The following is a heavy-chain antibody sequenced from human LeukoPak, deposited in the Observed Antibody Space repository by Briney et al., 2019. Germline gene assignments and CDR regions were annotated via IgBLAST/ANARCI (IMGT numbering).Heavy chain of an antibody. D-gene: IGHD5-24*01. CDR2: VSGSGGST. Sequence: GGSLRLSCVASGFTFSSHAMTWVRQPPRTGLEWVSAVSGSGGSTYYADSVEGRFTISRDNSKNTLYLQMNSLRADDTAVYYCARGRGYNYGGPYDYWGQGTLVTVSS. CDR3: ARGRGYNYGGPYDY. J-gene: IGHJ4*02. CDR1: GFTFSSHA. V-gene: IGHV3-23*01.